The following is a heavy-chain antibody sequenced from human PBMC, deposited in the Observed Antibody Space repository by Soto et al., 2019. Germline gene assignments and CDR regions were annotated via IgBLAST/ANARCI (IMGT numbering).Heavy chain of an antibody. J-gene: IGHJ6*02. CDR3: ARGTLHFWSGYGSHYYYGMDV. CDR2: MNPNSGNT. D-gene: IGHD3-3*02. Sequence: ASVKVSCKASGYTFTIYYINWVRQATGQGLEWMGWMNPNSGNTGYAQKFQGRVTMTRNTSISTAYMELSSLRSEDTAVYYCARGTLHFWSGYGSHYYYGMDVWGQGTTVTVSS. V-gene: IGHV1-8*01. CDR1: GYTFTIYY.